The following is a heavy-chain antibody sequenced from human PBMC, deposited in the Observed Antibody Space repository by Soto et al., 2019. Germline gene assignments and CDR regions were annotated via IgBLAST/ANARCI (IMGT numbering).Heavy chain of an antibody. V-gene: IGHV3-33*01. Sequence: QVQLVESGGGVVQPGRSLRLSCAASGFTFSSYGMHWVRQAPGKGLEWVAVIWYDGSNKYYADSVKGRFTISRDNSKKTLYLQMNSLRAEDTAVYYCARDRGSSWYAAYYYGMDVWGQGTTVTVSS. CDR2: IWYDGSNK. CDR3: ARDRGSSWYAAYYYGMDV. D-gene: IGHD6-13*01. CDR1: GFTFSSYG. J-gene: IGHJ6*02.